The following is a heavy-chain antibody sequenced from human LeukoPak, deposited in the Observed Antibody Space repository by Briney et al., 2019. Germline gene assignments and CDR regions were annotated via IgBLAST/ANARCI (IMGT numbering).Heavy chain of an antibody. D-gene: IGHD2-2*01. CDR1: GGSISSYY. CDR3: AGYQLLPYYYYGMDV. Sequence: SETLSLTCTVSGGSISSYYWSWIRQPPGKGLEWIGYIYYSGSTNYNPSLKSRVTISVDTSENQFSLKLSSVTAADTAVYYCAGYQLLPYYYYGMDVWGQGTTVTVSS. CDR2: IYYSGST. V-gene: IGHV4-59*01. J-gene: IGHJ6*02.